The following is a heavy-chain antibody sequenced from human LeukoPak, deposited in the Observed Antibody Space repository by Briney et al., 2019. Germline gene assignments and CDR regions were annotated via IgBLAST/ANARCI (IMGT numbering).Heavy chain of an antibody. J-gene: IGHJ3*02. V-gene: IGHV3-13*04. Sequence: GGSLRLSCAASGLTFSSYDMHWIRQGPGKGLEWVSSIGASGDTYYSGSVKGRFTISRENAKKSVYLQMSSLSAEDRAVYFCVLGAYWNDDKNAFHIWGPGTMVTVSS. CDR2: IGASGDT. CDR1: GLTFSSYD. D-gene: IGHD1-1*01. CDR3: VLGAYWNDDKNAFHI.